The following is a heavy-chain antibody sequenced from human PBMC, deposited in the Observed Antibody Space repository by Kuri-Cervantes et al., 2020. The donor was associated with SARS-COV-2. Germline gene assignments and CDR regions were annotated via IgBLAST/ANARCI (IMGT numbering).Heavy chain of an antibody. Sequence: LSCTVDGDSISSGDYYWSWIREPPGRGLEWIGFIYYSGTTSYNPFLKSRVTMSVDTSKNQFSLKLSSVTAPDTAVYYCARDRISGYLYVFDYWGRGTLVTVSS. CDR2: IYYSGTT. V-gene: IGHV4-30-4*01. CDR1: GDSISSGDYY. CDR3: ARDRISGYLYVFDY. J-gene: IGHJ4*02. D-gene: IGHD5-12*01.